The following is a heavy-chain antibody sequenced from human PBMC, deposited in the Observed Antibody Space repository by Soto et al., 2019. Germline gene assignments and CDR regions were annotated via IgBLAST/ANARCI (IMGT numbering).Heavy chain of an antibody. CDR1: GGTFSSYA. CDR3: ALGELAYCGGDCYHCGY. CDR2: IIPIFGTA. V-gene: IGHV1-69*01. Sequence: QVQLVQSGAEVKKPGSSVKVSCKASGGTFSSYAISWVRQAPGQGLEWMGGIIPIFGTANYAQKFQGRVTITADESTSTAYMELSSLRSEDTAVYYCALGELAYCGGDCYHCGYWGQGTLVTVSS. J-gene: IGHJ4*02. D-gene: IGHD2-21*02.